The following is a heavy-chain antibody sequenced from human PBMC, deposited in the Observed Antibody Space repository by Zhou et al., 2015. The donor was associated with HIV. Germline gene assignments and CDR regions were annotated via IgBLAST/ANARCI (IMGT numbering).Heavy chain of an antibody. Sequence: QVQLVQSGAEVKKPGSSVKVSCKASGGTFSSYAISWVRQAPGQGLEWMGGIIPIFGTANYAQKFQGRVTITADESTSTAYMELSSLRSEDTAVYYCARGGGAYCGGDCYPNEANYYYYMDVWGKGTTVTVSS. CDR3: ARGGGAYCGGDCYPNEANYYYYMDV. CDR2: IIPIFGTA. V-gene: IGHV1-69*01. J-gene: IGHJ6*03. D-gene: IGHD2-21*01. CDR1: GGTFSSYA.